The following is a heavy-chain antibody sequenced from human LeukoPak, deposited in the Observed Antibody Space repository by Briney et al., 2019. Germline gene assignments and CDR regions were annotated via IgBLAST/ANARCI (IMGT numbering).Heavy chain of an antibody. J-gene: IGHJ6*03. D-gene: IGHD1-26*01. V-gene: IGHV3-7*01. CDR3: ARDPYSGSYGNYYYYFMDV. CDR2: IKQDGSEK. CDR1: GFTFSSYW. Sequence: HPGGSLRLSCAASGFTFSSYWMTWVRQAPGKGLEWVANIKQDGSEKYYVDSVKGRFTISRDNAKNSLYLQMNSLRAEDTAVYYCARDPYSGSYGNYYYYFMDVWGKGTTVTISS.